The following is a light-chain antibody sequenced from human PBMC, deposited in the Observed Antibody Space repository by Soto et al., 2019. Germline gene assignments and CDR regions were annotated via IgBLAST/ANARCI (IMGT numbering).Light chain of an antibody. J-gene: IGKJ1*01. Sequence: EIVMMQSPATLSVSPGESVTLSCRASQLFSSNLAWYQHKPGQAPRLLIYGVSTRDTGVPDRFSGSASGTEFTLTISSLQSEDFAVYYCHQRQRWPRTFGQGTKVDI. V-gene: IGKV3-15*01. CDR3: HQRQRWPRT. CDR2: GVS. CDR1: QLFSSN.